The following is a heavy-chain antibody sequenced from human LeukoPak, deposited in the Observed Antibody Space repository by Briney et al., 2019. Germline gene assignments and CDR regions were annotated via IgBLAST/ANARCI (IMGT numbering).Heavy chain of an antibody. Sequence: GGSLRLSCAASGFTFSGHWRSWVRQAPGKGLEWVANINQGGSDKYYVDSVKGRFTISRDNANNLPYLQMNSLRGEDTAVYYCTRDRSRAEDDWGQGTLVTVSS. J-gene: IGHJ4*02. D-gene: IGHD1-14*01. CDR3: TRDRSRAEDD. V-gene: IGHV3-7*01. CDR2: INQGGSDK. CDR1: GFTFSGHW.